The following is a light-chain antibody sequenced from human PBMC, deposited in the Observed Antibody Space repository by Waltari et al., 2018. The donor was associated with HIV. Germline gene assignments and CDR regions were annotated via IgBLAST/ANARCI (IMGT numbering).Light chain of an antibody. V-gene: IGKV4-1*01. Sequence: DIVMPQSPDSLSVSLGERATINCKSSQSVFYSSNNENYLPWYQQKPGQPPKPLIYRASTRETGVPERFSGGGSGKDVNHYSNSLQAEDVAVYYGQQNYSTPRYKFGHGTKVEIK. J-gene: IGKJ2*01. CDR3: QQNYSTPRYK. CDR2: RAS. CDR1: QSVFYSSNNENY.